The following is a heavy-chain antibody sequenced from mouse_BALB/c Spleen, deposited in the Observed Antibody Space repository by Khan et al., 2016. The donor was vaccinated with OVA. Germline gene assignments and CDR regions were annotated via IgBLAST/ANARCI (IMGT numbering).Heavy chain of an antibody. D-gene: IGHD2-14*01. V-gene: IGHV2-6-4*01. CDR1: GFSLSRYN. J-gene: IGHJ4*01. CDR3: ARAYYRYDGYYAMDY. CDR2: IWGGGGT. Sequence: VQLVESGPGLVAPSQSLSITCTVSGFSLSRYNIHWVRQPPGKGLEWLGMIWGGGGTDYNSTLKIRLSISKDNSKSQVFLKMNSLQTDYTAMYYGARAYYRYDGYYAMDYWGQGTSVTVSS.